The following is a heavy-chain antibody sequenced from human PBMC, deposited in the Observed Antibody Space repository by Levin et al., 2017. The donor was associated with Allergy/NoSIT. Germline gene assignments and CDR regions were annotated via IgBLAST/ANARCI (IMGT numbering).Heavy chain of an antibody. Sequence: GESLKISCAASGFTFSSYAMSWVRQGPGKGLEWVSGISGSGGTTVYADSVKGRFTISRDNSKNTLYLQMNSLRAEDTAIYYCAKEDYYASGSSDNGGIEYWGQGTLVTVSS. CDR3: AKEDYYASGSSDNGGIEY. D-gene: IGHD3-10*01. CDR1: GFTFSSYA. J-gene: IGHJ4*02. CDR2: ISGSGGTT. V-gene: IGHV3-23*01.